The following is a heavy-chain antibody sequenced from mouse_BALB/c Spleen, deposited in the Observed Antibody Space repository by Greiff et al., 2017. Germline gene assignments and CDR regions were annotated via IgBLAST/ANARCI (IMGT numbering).Heavy chain of an antibody. V-gene: IGHV5-17*02. D-gene: IGHD2-4*01. CDR1: GFTFSSFG. CDR3: ARRDYDYEGYAMDY. J-gene: IGHJ4*01. CDR2: ISSGSSTI. Sequence: EVQLVESGGGLVQPGGSRKLSCAASGFTFSSFGMHWVRQAPEKGLEWVAYISSGSSTIYYADTVKGRFTISRDNPKNTLFLQMTSLRSEDTAMYYCARRDYDYEGYAMDYWGQGTSVTVSS.